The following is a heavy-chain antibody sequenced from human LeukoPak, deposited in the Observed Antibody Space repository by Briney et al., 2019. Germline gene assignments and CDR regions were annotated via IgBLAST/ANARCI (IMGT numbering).Heavy chain of an antibody. J-gene: IGHJ3*02. Sequence: ASVKVSCKASGYSFTDYGFNWVRQAPGQGLEWMGWISAHNGYTNYAQKLQGRVTMTTDTSTSTAYMELRSLTSDDTAVYYCARDLAYCGSVCYFTFDTWGQGTMVTVSS. V-gene: IGHV1-18*01. D-gene: IGHD2-21*02. CDR3: ARDLAYCGSVCYFTFDT. CDR2: ISAHNGYT. CDR1: GYSFTDYG.